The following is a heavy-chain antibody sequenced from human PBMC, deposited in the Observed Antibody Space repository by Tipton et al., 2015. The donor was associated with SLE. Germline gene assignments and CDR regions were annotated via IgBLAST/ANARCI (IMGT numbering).Heavy chain of an antibody. D-gene: IGHD2-21*02. Sequence: TLSLTCSVSGGSISSNYWIWIRQPPGKGLEWIGYISDGGGTNHNPSLKSRVTISVDPAKNQFSLKLTSVTAGDTAVYYCARGLLTWRGAIVGVDVWGQGTTVNVSS. J-gene: IGHJ6*02. CDR2: ISDGGGT. CDR3: ARGLLTWRGAIVGVDV. CDR1: GGSISSNY. V-gene: IGHV4-59*08.